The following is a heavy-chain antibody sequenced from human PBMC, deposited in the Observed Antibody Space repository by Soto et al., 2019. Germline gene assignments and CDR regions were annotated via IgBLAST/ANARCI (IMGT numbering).Heavy chain of an antibody. CDR2: VYPRDSDT. CDR3: ARPPLPGYSIHFNS. V-gene: IGHV5-51*01. CDR1: GYIFIDYW. Sequence: GESLKISCKASGYIFIDYWIGWVRQMPGKGLEWMGIVYPRDSDTRYSPSFQGQVTISADRSTGTAFLQWRSLRASDTALYYCARPPLPGYSIHFNSWGQGTLVTVSS. D-gene: IGHD2-15*01. J-gene: IGHJ4*02.